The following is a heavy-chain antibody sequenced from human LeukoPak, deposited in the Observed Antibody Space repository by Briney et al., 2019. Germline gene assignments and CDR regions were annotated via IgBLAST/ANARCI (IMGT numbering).Heavy chain of an antibody. D-gene: IGHD5-12*01. CDR1: GFTFSSYE. J-gene: IGHJ4*02. CDR2: ISSSGSTI. V-gene: IGHV3-48*03. Sequence: GGSLRLSCAASGFTFSSYEMNWVRQAPGKGLEWVSYISSSGSTIYYAGSVKGRFTISRDNAKNSLYLQMNSLRAEDTAVYYCAKGAYDYIEIAYFDYWGQGSLVTVSS. CDR3: AKGAYDYIEIAYFDY.